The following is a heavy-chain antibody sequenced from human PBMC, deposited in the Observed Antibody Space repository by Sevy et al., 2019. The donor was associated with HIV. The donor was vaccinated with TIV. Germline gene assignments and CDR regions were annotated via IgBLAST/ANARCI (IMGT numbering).Heavy chain of an antibody. Sequence: GGSLRLSCAASGFTVSNNYMSWVRQAPGKGLRWVSVIYSGDSTYYADSVKGRFTISRDNSKNTLYLQMNSLRAEDTAVYYCARLSVYYYDSSGYYTTGNAFDIWGQGTMVTVSS. CDR1: GFTVSNNY. CDR3: ARLSVYYYDSSGYYTTGNAFDI. CDR2: IYSGDST. D-gene: IGHD3-22*01. J-gene: IGHJ3*02. V-gene: IGHV3-53*01.